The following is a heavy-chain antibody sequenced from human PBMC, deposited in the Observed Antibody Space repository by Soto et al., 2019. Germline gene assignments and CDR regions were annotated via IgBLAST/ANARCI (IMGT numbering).Heavy chain of an antibody. CDR1: GGTFSTYA. CDR2: IIPIFGTT. J-gene: IGHJ5*02. D-gene: IGHD3-22*01. Sequence: SVKVSCKASGGTFSTYAISWVRQAPGQGFEWMGGIIPIFGTTNYAQKFQGRVTITADESTSTAYMELSSLRSEDTAVYYCARMDSSGYYYLGFDPWGQGTLVTVSS. V-gene: IGHV1-69*13. CDR3: ARMDSSGYYYLGFDP.